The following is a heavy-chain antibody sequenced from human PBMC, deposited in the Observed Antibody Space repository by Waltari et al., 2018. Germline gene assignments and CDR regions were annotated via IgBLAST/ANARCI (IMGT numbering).Heavy chain of an antibody. CDR2: MNPKSGNT. CDR1: GYTFTNYD. Sequence: QVQLVQSGAELKKPGASVKVSCQASGYTFTNYDIHWVRQATGQGPEWMGWMNPKSGNTGYAQKFQDRITMTRSTAITTAYMELSSLTSDDTAVYYCAVQRALFDHWGQGTVITVSS. CDR3: AVQRALFDH. J-gene: IGHJ4*02. V-gene: IGHV1-8*02.